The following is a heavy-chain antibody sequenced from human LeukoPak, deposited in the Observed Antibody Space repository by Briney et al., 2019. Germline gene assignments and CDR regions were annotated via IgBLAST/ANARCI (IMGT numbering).Heavy chain of an antibody. CDR2: ISGSGGST. D-gene: IGHD4-11*01. J-gene: IGHJ6*02. V-gene: IGHV3-23*01. CDR1: GFTFSSYA. Sequence: GGSLRLSCAASGFTFSSYAMSWVRQAPGKGLEWVSAISGSGGSTYYADSVKGRFTISRDNSKNTLYLQMNSLRAEDTAVYYCAKDLDDSINFGQGSVRQVGGQGTTVTV. CDR3: AKDLDDSINFGQGSVRQV.